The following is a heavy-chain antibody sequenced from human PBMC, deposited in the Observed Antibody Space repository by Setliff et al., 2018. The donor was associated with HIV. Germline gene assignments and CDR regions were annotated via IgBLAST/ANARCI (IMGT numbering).Heavy chain of an antibody. V-gene: IGHV1-18*01. CDR3: ARVPFLEFNWFDP. CDR1: GYTFTSYG. Sequence: VASVKVSCKASGYTFTSYGISWVRQAPGQGLEWMGWNSAYNGNTNYAQKLQGRVTMTTDTSTSTAYMELRSLRSDDTAVYYCARVPFLEFNWFDPWGQGTLVTVSS. J-gene: IGHJ5*02. D-gene: IGHD3-3*02. CDR2: NSAYNGNT.